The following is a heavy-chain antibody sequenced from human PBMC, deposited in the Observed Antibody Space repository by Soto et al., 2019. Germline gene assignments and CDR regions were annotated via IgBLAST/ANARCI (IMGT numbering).Heavy chain of an antibody. Sequence: PGWSLRLSCAASGVTVSSDSMTWVRQAPGKGLEWISIIYSDNNTDYADSVKGRFSISRDTSKNILYLQMNSLRAEDTAEYYCARHYSAMGVWGQGTTVTVSS. V-gene: IGHV3-53*01. J-gene: IGHJ6*02. CDR3: ARHYSAMGV. CDR2: IYSDNNT. CDR1: GVTVSSDS.